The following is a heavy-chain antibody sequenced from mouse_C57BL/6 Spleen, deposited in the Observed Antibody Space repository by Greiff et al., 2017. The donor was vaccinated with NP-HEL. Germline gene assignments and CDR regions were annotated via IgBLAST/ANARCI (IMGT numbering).Heavy chain of an antibody. Sequence: QVQLQQPGAELVRPGSSVKLSCKASGYTFTSYWMHWVKQRPIQGLEWIGNIDPSDSETHYNQKFKDKATLTVDKSSSTAYMQLSSLTSEDSAVYYCARTGWLLPYFDYWGQGTTLTVSS. V-gene: IGHV1-52*01. J-gene: IGHJ2*01. CDR2: IDPSDSET. CDR1: GYTFTSYW. D-gene: IGHD2-3*01. CDR3: ARTGWLLPYFDY.